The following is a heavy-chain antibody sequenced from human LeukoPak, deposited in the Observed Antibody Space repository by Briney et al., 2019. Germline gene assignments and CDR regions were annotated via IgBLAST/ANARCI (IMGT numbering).Heavy chain of an antibody. V-gene: IGHV4-30-4*08. D-gene: IGHD1-1*01. CDR1: GGSISSGDYY. CDR3: ARVKYTTRPFDY. Sequence: PSETLSPTCTVSGGSISSGDYYWSWIRQPSGKGLEWIVYIYYSGSTYYNPSLKSRLTISVDTSKNQFSLKLSSVTAADTAVYYCARVKYTTRPFDYWGQGTLVTVSS. J-gene: IGHJ4*02. CDR2: IYYSGST.